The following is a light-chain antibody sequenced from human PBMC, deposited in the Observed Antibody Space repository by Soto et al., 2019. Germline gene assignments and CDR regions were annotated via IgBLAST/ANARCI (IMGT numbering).Light chain of an antibody. CDR1: QSISSW. CDR2: KAS. V-gene: IGKV1-5*03. CDR3: QQYPSLNT. J-gene: IGKJ2*01. Sequence: DIQMTQSPSTLSASVGDRVTITCRASQSISSWLAWYQQKPGKAPKVLIYKASSLESGVPSRFSGSGSGTEFTLNISSLQADYFATYYCQQYPSLNTFGQGTKLEI.